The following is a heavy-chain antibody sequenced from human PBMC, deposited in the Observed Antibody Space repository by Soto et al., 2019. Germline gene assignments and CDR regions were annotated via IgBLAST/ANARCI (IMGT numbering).Heavy chain of an antibody. CDR3: AKVRVGIDVDFDY. J-gene: IGHJ4*02. D-gene: IGHD2-21*01. V-gene: IGHV3-23*01. CDR2: IRDSDSGGST. Sequence: GGSLRLSCGASGFTFSDSAMTWVGQAPAKGLEWVSTIRDSDSGGSTFYADSVKGRFTISRDDSKNTLYLQMSSLRAEDTAMYYCAKVRVGIDVDFDYWGQGALVTVSS. CDR1: GFTFSDSA.